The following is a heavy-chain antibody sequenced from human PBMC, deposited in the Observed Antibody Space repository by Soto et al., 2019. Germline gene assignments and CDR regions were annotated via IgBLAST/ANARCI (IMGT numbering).Heavy chain of an antibody. D-gene: IGHD3-9*01. J-gene: IGHJ6*02. CDR2: IYYSGST. CDR3: ASGQYFHWLLGAYYYSGMAV. CDR1: GGSISSYY. V-gene: IGHV4-59*01. Sequence: SETLSLTCTVSGGSISSYYWSWIRQPPGKGLEWIGYIYYSGSTNYNPSLKSRVTISVDTSKNQFSLKLSSVTAADTAVYYCASGQYFHWLLGAYYYSGMAVCGQGTTVT.